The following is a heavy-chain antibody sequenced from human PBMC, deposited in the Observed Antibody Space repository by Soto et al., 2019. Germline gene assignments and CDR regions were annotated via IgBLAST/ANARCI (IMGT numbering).Heavy chain of an antibody. Sequence: QVQLQESGPGLVRPSGALSVTCAVSGDSISRGHWWSWVRQSPGKGLEGTGEISHSGITNYNPSLESRAHISGARSKDQPSLNLTSVTAADTAVYYWARVRYDRSGFDHWGQGTLVSVSS. CDR3: ARVRYDRSGFDH. D-gene: IGHD3-22*01. CDR1: GDSISRGHW. CDR2: ISHSGIT. V-gene: IGHV4-4*02. J-gene: IGHJ4*02.